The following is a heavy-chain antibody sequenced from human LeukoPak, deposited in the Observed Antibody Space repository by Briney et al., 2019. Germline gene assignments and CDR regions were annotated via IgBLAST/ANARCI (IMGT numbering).Heavy chain of an antibody. CDR3: AKDSWDIVVVPAAMLDY. Sequence: PGGSLRLSCAASGFTFSTYWMSWVRQAPGKGLEWVSGISGSGGYTYYADSVKGRFTISRDNSKNTLYLQMNSLRAEDTAVYYCAKDSWDIVVVPAAMLDYWGQGTLVTVSS. D-gene: IGHD2-2*01. CDR2: ISGSGGYT. J-gene: IGHJ4*02. CDR1: GFTFSTYW. V-gene: IGHV3-23*01.